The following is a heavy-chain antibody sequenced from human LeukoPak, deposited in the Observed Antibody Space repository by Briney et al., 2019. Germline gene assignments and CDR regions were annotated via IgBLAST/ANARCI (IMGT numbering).Heavy chain of an antibody. CDR2: IYYRGST. J-gene: IGHJ4*02. V-gene: IGHV4-31*03. CDR1: GGSISSGDNY. CDR3: ARANMVRGIKKHFDY. Sequence: SETLSLTCTVSGGSISSGDNYWSWIRQHPGKGLEWIGYIYYRGSTYYNPSLKSRVSVSVDTSKNQFSLKLSSVTAADTAVYYCARANMVRGIKKHFDYWGQGTLVTVSS. D-gene: IGHD3-10*01.